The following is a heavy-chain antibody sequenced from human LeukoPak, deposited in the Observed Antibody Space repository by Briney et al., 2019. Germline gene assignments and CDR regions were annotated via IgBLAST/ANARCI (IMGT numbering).Heavy chain of an antibody. CDR1: GFTFRNYA. CDR2: ISGSGGTT. Sequence: PGGSLRLSCAASGFTFRNYAMSWVRQAPGKGLEWVSVISGSGGTTYYADSVKGRFTISRDNSKNMLYLQMNSLRAEDTAVYYCAKRVGGVNNFDYWGQGTLVTVSS. V-gene: IGHV3-23*01. J-gene: IGHJ4*02. CDR3: AKRVGGVNNFDY. D-gene: IGHD3-16*01.